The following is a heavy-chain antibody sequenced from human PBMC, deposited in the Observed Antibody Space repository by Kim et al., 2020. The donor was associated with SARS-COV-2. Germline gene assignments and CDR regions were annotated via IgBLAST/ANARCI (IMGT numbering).Heavy chain of an antibody. Sequence: GGSLRLSCAASGFTFSSYNMNWVRQAPGKGLEWVAHISNSSSTIYYADSVKDRFTISRDNAKNSLYLQMNSLRDEDTAVYYCARGVGTRGAYWGQGTLVTVSS. D-gene: IGHD5-12*01. V-gene: IGHV3-48*02. J-gene: IGHJ4*02. CDR2: ISNSSSTI. CDR1: GFTFSSYN. CDR3: ARGVGTRGAY.